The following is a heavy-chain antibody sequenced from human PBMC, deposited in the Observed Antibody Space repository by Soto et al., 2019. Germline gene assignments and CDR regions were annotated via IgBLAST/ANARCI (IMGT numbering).Heavy chain of an antibody. V-gene: IGHV1-2*02. CDR2: INPNSGAT. D-gene: IGHD2-2*02. CDR1: GYTFTDYY. J-gene: IGHJ6*04. Sequence: ASVKVSCKASGYTFTDYYIYWLRQAPGHGLEWMGWINPNSGATNYAHNFQGRVTMTRDTSIREAYMELSRLSSDDTAVYYCAKDQGGYRVSGMHVWGKWTKVTVSS. CDR3: AKDQGGYRVSGMHV.